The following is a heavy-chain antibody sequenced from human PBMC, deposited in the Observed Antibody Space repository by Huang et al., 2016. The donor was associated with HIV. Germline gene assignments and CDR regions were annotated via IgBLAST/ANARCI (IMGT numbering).Heavy chain of an antibody. CDR1: GGTFSSYA. V-gene: IGHV1-69*13. Sequence: QVQLVQSGAEVKKPGSSVKVSCKASGGTFSSYAISWVLQATGQGLEWMGGIIPIFGTTNYAQKFQGRVTITADEATSTAYMELSSLRSEDTAVYDCARARGYHDSSVSYYFDYWGQGTLVTVSS. CDR2: IIPIFGTT. J-gene: IGHJ4*02. D-gene: IGHD3-22*01. CDR3: ARARGYHDSSVSYYFDY.